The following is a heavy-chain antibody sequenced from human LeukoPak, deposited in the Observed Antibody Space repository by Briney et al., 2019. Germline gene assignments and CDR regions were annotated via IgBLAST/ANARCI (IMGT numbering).Heavy chain of an antibody. CDR1: GFTFSRYW. D-gene: IGHD5-24*01. J-gene: IGHJ4*02. Sequence: PGGSLRLSCAPSGFTFSRYWLSWVRQAPGKGLEGVADIKQDGSEKNYVGSVKGRFTISRDNAKNSLYLQMNSLRAEDTAMYYCARDPTHDKRTVQFQGGWGQGTLVTVSS. CDR2: IKQDGSEK. V-gene: IGHV3-7*01. CDR3: ARDPTHDKRTVQFQGG.